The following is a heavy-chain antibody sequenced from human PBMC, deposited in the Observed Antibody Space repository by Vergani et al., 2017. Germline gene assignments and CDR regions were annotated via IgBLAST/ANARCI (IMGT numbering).Heavy chain of an antibody. Sequence: QVQLVESGGGLVMPGGSLRLSCAASGFSFSDSYMSWIRQAPGKGLEWISYISSTGSVTFYADSVKGRFTISRHNSKNTLYLQMNSLRAEDTAVYYCARDRVDIVATTNYYYYYYGMDVWGQGTTVTVSS. CDR1: GFSFSDSY. V-gene: IGHV3-11*01. CDR2: ISSTGSVT. D-gene: IGHD5-12*01. J-gene: IGHJ6*02. CDR3: ARDRVDIVATTNYYYYYYGMDV.